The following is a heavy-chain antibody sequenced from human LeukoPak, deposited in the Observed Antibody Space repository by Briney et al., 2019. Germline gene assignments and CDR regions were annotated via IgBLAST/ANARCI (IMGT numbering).Heavy chain of an antibody. V-gene: IGHV1-46*01. D-gene: IGHD6-19*01. CDR3: ARDRGSGWYHFDY. Sequence: GASVKVSCKASGYTFTSHYIHWVRQAPGQGLEWMGLINPSGGSTSYAQKFQGRVTITRDMSTTTVYMDLRSLSSEDTAVYYCARDRGSGWYHFDYWGPGTLVTVSS. CDR2: INPSGGST. J-gene: IGHJ4*02. CDR1: GYTFTSHY.